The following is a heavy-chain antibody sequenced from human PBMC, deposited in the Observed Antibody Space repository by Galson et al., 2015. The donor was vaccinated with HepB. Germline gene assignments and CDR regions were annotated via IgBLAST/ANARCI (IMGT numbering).Heavy chain of an antibody. CDR3: AREVGGGDYYYMDV. J-gene: IGHJ6*03. Sequence: SLRLSCAASGFTFSSYWMHWVRQAPGKGLVWVSRINSDGSSTSYADSVKGRFTISRDNAKNTLYLQMNSLRAEDTAVYYCAREVGGGDYYYMDVWGKGTTVTVSS. V-gene: IGHV3-74*01. CDR2: INSDGSST. CDR1: GFTFSSYW. D-gene: IGHD3-16*01.